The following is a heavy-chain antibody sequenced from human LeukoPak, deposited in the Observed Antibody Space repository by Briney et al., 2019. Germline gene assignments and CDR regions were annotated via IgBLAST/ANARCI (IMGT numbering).Heavy chain of an antibody. D-gene: IGHD3-22*01. V-gene: IGHV2-5*02. CDR3: AGHSRAYYYVYGFDI. J-gene: IGHJ3*02. Sequence: SGPTLVNPTQTHTLTCSLSGFSVSTTGVGVCWLRQPPGKALERLALIYWDDDKRDSPSLNSRLTITKDTSKHQVVLTMTNMDPVDTATYYCAGHSRAYYYVYGFDIWGQGTMVTVSS. CDR2: IYWDDDK. CDR1: GFSVSTTGVG.